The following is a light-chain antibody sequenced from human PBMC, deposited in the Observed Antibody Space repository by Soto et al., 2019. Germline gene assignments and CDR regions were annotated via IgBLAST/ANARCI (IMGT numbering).Light chain of an antibody. CDR3: SSYTTSSTRV. CDR1: SSDVGIYNY. Sequence: QSALTQPASVSGSPGQSIAISCTGSSSDVGIYNYVSWYQQHPGKVPKLIIYEVSNRPSGVSNRFSGSKSGNTASLTISGLQDEDEADYYCSSYTTSSTRVFGTGTKLTVL. J-gene: IGLJ1*01. CDR2: EVS. V-gene: IGLV2-14*01.